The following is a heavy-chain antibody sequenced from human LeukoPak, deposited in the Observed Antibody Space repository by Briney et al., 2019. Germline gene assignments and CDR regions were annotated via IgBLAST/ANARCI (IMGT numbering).Heavy chain of an antibody. CDR3: ASTLQWLAFDY. CDR1: GGSISSYY. V-gene: IGHV4-59*01. Sequence: PSETLSLTCTVSGGSISSYYWSWIRQPPGKGLEWIGYIHYSGSTNHNPSLRSRVTVSVDTSKNQISLKLSSVTAADTAVYYCASTLQWLAFDYWGQGTLVTVSS. J-gene: IGHJ4*02. CDR2: IHYSGST. D-gene: IGHD6-19*01.